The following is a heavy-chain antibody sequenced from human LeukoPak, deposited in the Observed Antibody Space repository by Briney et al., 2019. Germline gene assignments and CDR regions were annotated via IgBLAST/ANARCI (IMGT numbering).Heavy chain of an antibody. Sequence: ASVKVSCKASGYTFAGYYMHWVQQAPGQGLEWMGWINCNSGGTKYAQKFQGRVTMTRDTSISTAYMELSRLRSDDTAVYYCARDRPEAYCGGDCYPGYYFDNWGQGTLVTVSS. D-gene: IGHD2-21*02. CDR3: ARDRPEAYCGGDCYPGYYFDN. V-gene: IGHV1-2*02. CDR2: INCNSGGT. J-gene: IGHJ4*02. CDR1: GYTFAGYY.